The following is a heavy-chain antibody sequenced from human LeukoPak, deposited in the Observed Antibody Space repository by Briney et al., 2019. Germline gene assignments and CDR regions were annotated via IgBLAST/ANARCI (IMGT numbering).Heavy chain of an antibody. Sequence: ASVKVSCKVSGYTLTELSMHWVRQAPGKGLEWMGGFDPEDGETIYVQKFQGRVTMTEDTSTDTAYMELSSLRSEDTAVYYCATAGYSSGWYDGYYYYGMDVWGQGTTVTVSS. CDR1: GYTLTELS. CDR2: FDPEDGET. J-gene: IGHJ6*02. V-gene: IGHV1-24*01. CDR3: ATAGYSSGWYDGYYYYGMDV. D-gene: IGHD6-19*01.